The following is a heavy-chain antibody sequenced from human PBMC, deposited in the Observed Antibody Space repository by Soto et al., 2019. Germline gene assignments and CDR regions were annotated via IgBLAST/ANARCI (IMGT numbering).Heavy chain of an antibody. D-gene: IGHD3-3*01. J-gene: IGHJ6*02. Sequence: QVQLVESGGGVVQPGRSLRLSCAASGFTFSSYGMHWVRQAPGKGLEWVAVISYDGSNKYYADSLKGRFTISRDNSKNTLYLQMNSLRAEDTAVYYCAKDLRFLEWLPDYYYGMDVCGQGTTVTVSS. CDR3: AKDLRFLEWLPDYYYGMDV. CDR2: ISYDGSNK. CDR1: GFTFSSYG. V-gene: IGHV3-30*18.